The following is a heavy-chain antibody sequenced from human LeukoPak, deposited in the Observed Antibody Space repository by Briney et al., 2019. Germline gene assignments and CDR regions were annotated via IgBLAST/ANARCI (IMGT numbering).Heavy chain of an antibody. J-gene: IGHJ4*02. V-gene: IGHV4-34*01. CDR1: GGSFSGYY. Sequence: NSSETLSLTCAVYGGSFSGYYWSWIRQPPGKGLEWIGEINHSGSTNYNPSLKSRVTISVDTSKNQFSLKLSSVTAADTAVYYCARLRYFDWLSFDYWGQGTLVTVSS. CDR3: ARLRYFDWLSFDY. CDR2: INHSGST. D-gene: IGHD3-9*01.